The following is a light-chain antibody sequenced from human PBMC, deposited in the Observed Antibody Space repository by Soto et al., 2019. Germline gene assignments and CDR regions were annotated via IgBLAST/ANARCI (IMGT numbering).Light chain of an antibody. V-gene: IGLV7-43*01. Sequence: QTVVTQEPSLTVSPGGTVTLTCASSTGAVTSGYYPNWFQQKPGQAPRALIYSTIHRYSWTPARFSGSLLGGKAALIVSGVQPEDEAEYYCLLHYGSGQLVFGGGTKLTVL. CDR1: TGAVTSGYY. CDR2: STI. J-gene: IGLJ2*01. CDR3: LLHYGSGQLV.